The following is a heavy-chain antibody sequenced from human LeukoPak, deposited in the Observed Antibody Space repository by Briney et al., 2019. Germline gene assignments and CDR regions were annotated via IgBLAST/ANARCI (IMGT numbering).Heavy chain of an antibody. CDR1: GGSLSIYY. CDR3: ARTSEGYCRGGSCWDYYYYMDV. Sequence: SETLSLTCTLPGGSLSIYYWSWIRQPPGKGLEWIGYIYYRGSTNYNSSLKSRVTISVDTSKNQFSLKLSSVTAADTAVYYCARTSEGYCRGGSCWDYYYYMDVWGKGTTVTISS. D-gene: IGHD2-15*01. CDR2: IYYRGST. J-gene: IGHJ6*03. V-gene: IGHV4-59*01.